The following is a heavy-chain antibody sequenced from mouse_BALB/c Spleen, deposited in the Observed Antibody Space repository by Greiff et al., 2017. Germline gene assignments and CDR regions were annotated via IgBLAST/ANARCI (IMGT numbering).Heavy chain of an antibody. V-gene: IGHV1S22*01. J-gene: IGHJ3*01. CDR3: TTDEIEEYGNSWFAY. D-gene: IGHD2-10*02. CDR2: IYPGSGST. Sequence: LQQPGSELVRPGASVKLSCKASGYTFTSYWMHWVKQRPGQGLEWIGNIYPGSGSTNYDEKFKSKATLTVDTSSSTAYMQLSSLTSEDSAVYYCTTDEIEEYGNSWFAYWGQGTLVTVSA. CDR1: GYTFTSYW.